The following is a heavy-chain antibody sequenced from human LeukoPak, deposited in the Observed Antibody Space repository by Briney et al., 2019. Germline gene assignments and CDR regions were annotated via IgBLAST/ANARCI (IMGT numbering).Heavy chain of an antibody. CDR2: VYSGGST. J-gene: IGHJ4*02. V-gene: IGHV3-66*01. CDR1: GFIVNYNY. D-gene: IGHD3-9*01. Sequence: GVLRLSCAASGFIVNYNYMSWVRQPPGKGLEWVSVVYSGGSTYYADSVKGRFTISRDNSKNMVYLQMNSLRVEDTAVYYCARDQYFDWPLYYFDYWGQGTLVTVSS. CDR3: ARDQYFDWPLYYFDY.